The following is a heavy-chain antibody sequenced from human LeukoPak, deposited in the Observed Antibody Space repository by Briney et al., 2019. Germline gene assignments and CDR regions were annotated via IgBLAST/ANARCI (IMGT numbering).Heavy chain of an antibody. CDR2: INPSGGST. Sequence: ASVKVSCKASGYTFTSYYMHWVQQAPGQGLEWMGIINPSGGSTSYAQKFQGRVTMTRDMSTSTVYMELSSLRSEDTAVYYCARGGPLAYCGGDCYWRGLYFDYWGQGTLVTVSS. CDR1: GYTFTSYY. CDR3: ARGGPLAYCGGDCYWRGLYFDY. D-gene: IGHD2-21*02. V-gene: IGHV1-46*01. J-gene: IGHJ4*02.